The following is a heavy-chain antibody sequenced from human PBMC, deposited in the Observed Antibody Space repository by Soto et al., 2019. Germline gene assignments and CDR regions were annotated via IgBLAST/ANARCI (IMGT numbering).Heavy chain of an antibody. J-gene: IGHJ6*02. V-gene: IGHV4-59*01. CDR1: GGSISSYY. CDR3: ARASCGWYDFNYCPYGMDV. Sequence: SETLSLTCTVSGGSISSYYWSWIRQPPGKGLEWIGYIYYSGSTNYNPSLKSRVTISVDTSKNQFSLKLSTVTAADTAVYYCARASCGWYDFNYCPYGMDVWGQGSTVIVCS. D-gene: IGHD6-19*01. CDR2: IYYSGST.